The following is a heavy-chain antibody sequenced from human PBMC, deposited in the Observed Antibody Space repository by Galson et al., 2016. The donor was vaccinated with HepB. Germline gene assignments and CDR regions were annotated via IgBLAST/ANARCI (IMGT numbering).Heavy chain of an antibody. D-gene: IGHD5-12*01. Sequence: SLRLPCAASGFTFSDSTMHWVRQAPGKGLEWVAIISYDGRNKYSADSVKGRFTISRDNFKNTLYLQMNSLRPEDTAVYYCASAPYGGYIWYFDSWGQGTLVTVSS. CDR3: ASAPYGGYIWYFDS. CDR2: ISYDGRNK. V-gene: IGHV3-30*04. J-gene: IGHJ4*02. CDR1: GFTFSDST.